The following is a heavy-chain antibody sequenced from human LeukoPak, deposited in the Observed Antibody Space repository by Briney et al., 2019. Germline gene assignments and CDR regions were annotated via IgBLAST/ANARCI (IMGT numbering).Heavy chain of an antibody. CDR3: ARSGYSSGWSFDY. CDR1: GGSISSSSYY. CDR2: IYYSGST. J-gene: IGHJ4*02. D-gene: IGHD6-19*01. V-gene: IGHV4-39*07. Sequence: SETLSLTCTVSGGSISSSSYYWGWIRQPPGKGLEWIGSIYYSGSTYYNPSLKSRVTTSVDTSKNQFSLKLSSVTAADTAVYYCARSGYSSGWSFDYWGQGTLVTVSS.